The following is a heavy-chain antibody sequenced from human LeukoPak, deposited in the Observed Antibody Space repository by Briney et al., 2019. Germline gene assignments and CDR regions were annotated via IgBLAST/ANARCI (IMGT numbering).Heavy chain of an antibody. CDR1: GYTFTGYY. CDR3: ARGPIDVLLWFGEYYY. CDR2: INPNSGGT. Sequence: ASVKVSCKASGYTFTGYYMHWVRQAPGQGLEWMGWINPNSGGTNYAQKFQGRVTMTRNTSISTAYMELGSLRSEDTAVYYCARGPIDVLLWFGEYYYWGQGTLVTVSS. D-gene: IGHD3-10*01. J-gene: IGHJ4*02. V-gene: IGHV1-2*02.